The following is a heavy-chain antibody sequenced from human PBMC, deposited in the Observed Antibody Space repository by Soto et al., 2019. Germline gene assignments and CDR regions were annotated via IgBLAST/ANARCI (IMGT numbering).Heavy chain of an antibody. V-gene: IGHV1-3*05. CDR2: INAGNGNT. CDR1: GYTFTSYA. Sequence: QVQLVQSGAEEKKPGASVKVSCKASGYTFTSYAMHWVRQAPGQRLEWMGWINAGNGNTKYSQKFQGRVTITRDTSASTAYMELSSLRSEDTAVYYCARAIVVDTPPDYWGQGTLVTVSS. J-gene: IGHJ4*02. CDR3: ARAIVVDTPPDY. D-gene: IGHD3-22*01.